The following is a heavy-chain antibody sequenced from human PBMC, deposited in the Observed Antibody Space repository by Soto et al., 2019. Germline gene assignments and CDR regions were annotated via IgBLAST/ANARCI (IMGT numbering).Heavy chain of an antibody. CDR1: GFTFTNYW. CDR3: TTVFEY. J-gene: IGHJ4*02. V-gene: IGHV3-74*01. Sequence: EVQLVQSGGGSVQPGGSLRLSCAASGFTFTNYWMHWVRQVPGKGLVWVSRIDGVGTGTSYSDSVRGRFTISRDNAENTLYLQMNSLRAEDTAVYYCTTVFEYLGQGTAVTVSS. CDR2: IDGVGTGT.